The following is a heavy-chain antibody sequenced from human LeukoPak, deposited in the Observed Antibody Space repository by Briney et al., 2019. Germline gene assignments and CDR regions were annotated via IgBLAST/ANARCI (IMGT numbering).Heavy chain of an antibody. CDR3: ASRWILGYCSSNTCGHNYYNGMDV. Sequence: SVKVSCKVSGGTLSSFAISWARQAPGQGLEWMGGIIPMYTTANHAQKFQGRVTITADESTSTAYMELSSLRSEDTAVYYCASRWILGYCSSNTCGHNYYNGMDVWGKGTTVTVSP. J-gene: IGHJ6*04. CDR1: GGTLSSFA. CDR2: IIPMYTTA. V-gene: IGHV1-69*01. D-gene: IGHD2-2*01.